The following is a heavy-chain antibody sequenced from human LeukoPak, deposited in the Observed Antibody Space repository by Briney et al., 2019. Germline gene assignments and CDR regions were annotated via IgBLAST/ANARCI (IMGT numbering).Heavy chain of an antibody. CDR3: ARGRRGYSYGYLTG. CDR1: GGSISSGGYY. V-gene: IGHV4-31*03. Sequence: SETLSLTCTVSGGSISSGGYYWSWIRQHPGTGLEWIGYIYYSGSTYYNPSLKSRVTISVDTSKNQFSLKLSSVTAADTAVYYCARGRRGYSYGYLTGWGQGTLVTVSS. D-gene: IGHD5-18*01. J-gene: IGHJ4*02. CDR2: IYYSGST.